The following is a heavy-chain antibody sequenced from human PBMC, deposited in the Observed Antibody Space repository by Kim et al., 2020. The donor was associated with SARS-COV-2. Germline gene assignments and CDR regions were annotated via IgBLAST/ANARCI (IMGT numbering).Heavy chain of an antibody. V-gene: IGHV1-8*01. CDR1: GYTFTSYD. CDR2: MNPNSGNT. J-gene: IGHJ6*03. Sequence: ASVKVSCKASGYTFTSYDINWVRQATGQGLEWMGWMNPNSGNTGYAQKFQGRVTMTRKTSISTAYMELSSLRSEDTAVYYCARGEMVDQLFYYYYYMDVWGKGPRSPSP. CDR3: ARGEMVDQLFYYYYYMDV. D-gene: IGHD2-15*01.